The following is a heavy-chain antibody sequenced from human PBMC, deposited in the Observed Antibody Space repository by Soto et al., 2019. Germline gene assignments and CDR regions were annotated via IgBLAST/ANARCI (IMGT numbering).Heavy chain of an antibody. CDR1: GFTFSSYA. D-gene: IGHD6-19*01. Sequence: EVQLLESGGGLVQPGGSLRLSCAASGFTFSSYAMSWVRQAPGKGLEWVSAISGSGGSTYYADSVKGRFTISRDNSKNTLCLQMNSLRAEDTGVYYCARRSSGWYFDYWGQGTLGAVSS. CDR2: ISGSGGST. V-gene: IGHV3-23*01. CDR3: ARRSSGWYFDY. J-gene: IGHJ4*02.